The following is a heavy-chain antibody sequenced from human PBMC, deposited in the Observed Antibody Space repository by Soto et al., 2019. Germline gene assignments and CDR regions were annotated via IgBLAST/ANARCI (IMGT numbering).Heavy chain of an antibody. CDR3: ARGPDYGDYMVPTSYYYYMDV. J-gene: IGHJ6*03. V-gene: IGHV1-69*02. D-gene: IGHD4-17*01. CDR1: GGTFSSYT. CDR2: IIPILGIA. Sequence: QVQLVQSGAEVKEPGSSVKVSCRASGGTFSSYTISWVRQAPGQGLEWMGRIIPILGIANYAQKFQGRVTITADKSTSTGYMELSSLRSEDTAVYYCARGPDYGDYMVPTSYYYYMDVCRKGTTVTVSS.